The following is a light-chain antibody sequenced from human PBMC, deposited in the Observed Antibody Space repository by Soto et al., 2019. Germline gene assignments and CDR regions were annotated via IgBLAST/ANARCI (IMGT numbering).Light chain of an antibody. CDR1: QSVGSY. V-gene: IGKV3-11*01. Sequence: EIVLTQSPATLYLSPGERATLSCRASQSVGSYFAWYQQKPCQAPRLLIYDASNRTTGIPARFSGSGSGTDFTLTISSLESEDFAVYYCQQRSTWPLTFGQGTKVEIK. CDR3: QQRSTWPLT. CDR2: DAS. J-gene: IGKJ1*01.